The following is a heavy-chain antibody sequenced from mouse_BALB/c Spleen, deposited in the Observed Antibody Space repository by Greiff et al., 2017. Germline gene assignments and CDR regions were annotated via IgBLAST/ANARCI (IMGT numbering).Heavy chain of an antibody. J-gene: IGHJ2*01. V-gene: IGHV1S127*01. CDR3: ARSEGYYRYDVRKYYFDY. CDR1: GYTFTSYW. Sequence: QVQLQQSGPELVRPGASVKMSCKASGYTFTSYWMHWVKQRPGQGLEWIGMIDPSNSETRLNQKFKDKATLNVDKSSNTAYMQLSSLTSEDSAVYYCARSEGYYRYDVRKYYFDYWGQGTTLTVSS. CDR2: IDPSNSET. D-gene: IGHD2-14*01.